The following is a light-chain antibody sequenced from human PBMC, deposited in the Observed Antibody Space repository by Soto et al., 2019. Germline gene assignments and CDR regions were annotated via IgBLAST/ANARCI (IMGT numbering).Light chain of an antibody. V-gene: IGKV3-11*01. CDR1: QSVGRY. Sequence: EIVLTQSPATLSLSPGERATLSCRASQSVGRYLVWYQQKVGQTPRLLIYDASNRATGIPARFSASGSRTDFTLTISSLEPEDFAVYYCHQRSDWPLTFGGGTKVEIK. CDR3: HQRSDWPLT. J-gene: IGKJ4*01. CDR2: DAS.